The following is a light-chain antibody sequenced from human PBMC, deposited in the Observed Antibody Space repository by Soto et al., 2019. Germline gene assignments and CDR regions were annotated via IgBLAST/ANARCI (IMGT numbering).Light chain of an antibody. J-gene: IGLJ1*01. CDR1: SSDVGGYNY. Sequence: QSVLTRPRSVSGSPGQSVTISCTGTSSDVGGYNYVSWYQQHPGKAPKLMIYDVSKRPSGVPDRFSGSKSGNTASLTISGLQAEDEADYYYCSYAGSYTLGVFGTGTKVTVL. CDR2: DVS. V-gene: IGLV2-11*01. CDR3: CSYAGSYTLGV.